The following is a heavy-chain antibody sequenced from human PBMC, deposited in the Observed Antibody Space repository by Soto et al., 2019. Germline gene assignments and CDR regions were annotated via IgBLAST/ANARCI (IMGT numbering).Heavy chain of an antibody. J-gene: IGHJ6*02. CDR1: GDTFSSYA. CDR3: AIDGSGYRSRASPMDV. D-gene: IGHD3-22*01. CDR2: IIPIFGTA. Sequence: QVQLVQSGAEVKKPGSSVKVSCKASGDTFSSYAISWVRQAPGQGLEWMGGIIPIFGTANYAQKFQGRVTITADESTSTAYMDLSSLRSEDTAVYYCAIDGSGYRSRASPMDVWGQGTTVTVSS. V-gene: IGHV1-69*01.